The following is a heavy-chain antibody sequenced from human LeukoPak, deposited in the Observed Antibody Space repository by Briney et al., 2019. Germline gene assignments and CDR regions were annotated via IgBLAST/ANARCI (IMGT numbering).Heavy chain of an antibody. D-gene: IGHD1-26*01. V-gene: IGHV1-69*05. Sequence: GASVKVSCKASGGTFSSYAISWVRQAPGQGLEWMGGIIPIFGTANYAQKFQGRVTITTDESTSTAHMELSSLRSEDTAVYYCARGGAALSHYFDYWGQGTLVTVSS. CDR2: IIPIFGTA. CDR3: ARGGAALSHYFDY. J-gene: IGHJ4*02. CDR1: GGTFSSYA.